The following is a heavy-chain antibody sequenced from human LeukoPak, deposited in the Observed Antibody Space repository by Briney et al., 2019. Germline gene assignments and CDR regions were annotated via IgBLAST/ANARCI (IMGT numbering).Heavy chain of an antibody. CDR3: ARDLYCSSTSCTDAFDI. D-gene: IGHD2-2*01. V-gene: IGHV3-21*01. CDR1: GFTFSSYT. Sequence: GGSLRLSCAAPGFTFSSYTMNWVRQAPGKGLEWVSSISYSSSYIYYADSVQGRFTISRDNAKNSLYLQMNTLRAEDTAVYYCARDLYCSSTSCTDAFDIWGQGTMVTASS. J-gene: IGHJ3*02. CDR2: ISYSSSYI.